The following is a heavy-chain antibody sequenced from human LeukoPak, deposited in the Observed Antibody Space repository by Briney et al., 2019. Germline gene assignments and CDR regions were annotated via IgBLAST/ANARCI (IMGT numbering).Heavy chain of an antibody. CDR2: IKQDGSKK. CDR3: ARYRHLGY. Sequence: PGGSLRLSCVASGFPFSSYWMTWVRQAPGKGLEWVANIKQDGSKKSYVDSVKGRFTISRDNGKNSLYLQMNSLRAENTAVYYCARYRHLGYWGQGTLVTVSS. V-gene: IGHV3-7*01. J-gene: IGHJ4*02. CDR1: GFPFSSYW.